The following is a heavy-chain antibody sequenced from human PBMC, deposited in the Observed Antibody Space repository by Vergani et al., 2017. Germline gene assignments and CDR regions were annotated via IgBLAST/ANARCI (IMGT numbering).Heavy chain of an antibody. CDR2: IIPIFGTA. Sequence: QVQLVQSGAEVKKPGSSVKVSCKASGGTFSSYAISWVRQAPGQGLEWMGRIIPIFGTANSAQKFQGRVTITADEYTSTDYKELSSLRSEDTAVYYCAREFCQLLCQHDAFDIWGQGTMVTVSS. CDR3: AREFCQLLCQHDAFDI. V-gene: IGHV1-69*18. CDR1: GGTFSSYA. D-gene: IGHD2-2*01. J-gene: IGHJ3*02.